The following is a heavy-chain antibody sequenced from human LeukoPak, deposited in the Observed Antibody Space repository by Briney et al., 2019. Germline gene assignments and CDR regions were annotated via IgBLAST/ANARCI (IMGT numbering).Heavy chain of an antibody. CDR2: ISSSNSYI. V-gene: IGHV3-21*01. CDR3: ARTAWGYYDQFGDFDY. CDR1: GFTFSSYS. D-gene: IGHD3-22*01. Sequence: GGSLRLSCAASGFTFSSYSMNWVRQAPGKGLEWVSSISSSNSYIYYADSVKGRFTISRDNAKNSLYLQMNSLRAEDTAVYYCARTAWGYYDQFGDFDYWGQGTLVTVSS. J-gene: IGHJ4*02.